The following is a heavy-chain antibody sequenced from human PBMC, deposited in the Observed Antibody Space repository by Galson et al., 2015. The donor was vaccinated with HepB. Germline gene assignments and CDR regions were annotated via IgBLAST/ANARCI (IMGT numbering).Heavy chain of an antibody. CDR3: ARGLDIVVVVAATPSYYYYYGMDV. D-gene: IGHD2-15*01. V-gene: IGHV1-69*06. Sequence: SVKVSCKASGGTFSSYAISWVRQAPGQGLEWMGGIIPIFGTANYAQKFQGRVTITADKSTSTAYMELSSLRSEDTAVYYCARGLDIVVVVAATPSYYYYYGMDVWGQGTTVTVSS. J-gene: IGHJ6*02. CDR2: IIPIFGTA. CDR1: GGTFSSYA.